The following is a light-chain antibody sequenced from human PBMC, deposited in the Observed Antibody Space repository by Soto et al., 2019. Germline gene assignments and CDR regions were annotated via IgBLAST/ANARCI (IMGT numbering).Light chain of an antibody. J-gene: IGKJ2*01. Sequence: EVVMTQSPLSLPVTLGQPASISCRSSHSLVYSDGNAYLNWFHQRPGQSPRRLIYKVSYRDSGGPDRFSGSGSGTDFTLKISRVEAEDVGIYYCRQGTHWPPYTFGQGTKLAIK. CDR1: HSLVYSDGNAY. V-gene: IGKV2-30*01. CDR3: RQGTHWPPYT. CDR2: KVS.